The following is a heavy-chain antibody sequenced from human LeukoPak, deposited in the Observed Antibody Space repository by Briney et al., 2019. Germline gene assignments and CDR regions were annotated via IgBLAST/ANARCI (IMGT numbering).Heavy chain of an antibody. D-gene: IGHD2-15*01. CDR2: ISYDGSNN. CDR1: GCTFSSYG. Sequence: WGSLTLTCAGSGCTFSSYGRHGVRQAPGREVEGAAVISYDGSNNYYLDSVKGRFNISRDNSKHKLYLLMNSLRAEDTAVYYCAKAGDIVVVVAAFDYWGQGTLVTVSS. J-gene: IGHJ4*02. V-gene: IGHV3-30*18. CDR3: AKAGDIVVVVAAFDY.